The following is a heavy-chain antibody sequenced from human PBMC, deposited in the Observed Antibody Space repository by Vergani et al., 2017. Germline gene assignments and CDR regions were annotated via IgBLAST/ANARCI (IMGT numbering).Heavy chain of an antibody. D-gene: IGHD3-22*01. V-gene: IGHV4-39*01. CDR1: GGSISSSSYY. CDR2: IYYSGST. Sequence: QLQLQESGPGLVKPSETLSLTCTVSGGSISSSSYYWGWIRQPPGKGLEWIGSIYYSGSTYYNPSLKSRVTISVDTSKNQFSLKLSSVTAADTAVYYCASLAQTMIVARWGEGTLATVSS. J-gene: IGHJ4*02. CDR3: ASLAQTMIVAR.